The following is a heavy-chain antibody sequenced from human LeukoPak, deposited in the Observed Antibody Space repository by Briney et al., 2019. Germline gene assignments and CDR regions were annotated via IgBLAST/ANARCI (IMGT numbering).Heavy chain of an antibody. CDR2: ISGSGGPT. CDR3: AKDLVPRGAFDI. D-gene: IGHD3-10*01. J-gene: IGHJ3*02. V-gene: IGHV3-23*01. CDR1: GFTFSNYA. Sequence: GGSLRLSCVVSGFTFSNYAMSWVRQAPGKGLEWVSVISGSGGPTYYADSVKGRFTISRDNSKNTLYLQMNSLRAEDTAVYYCAKDLVPRGAFDIWGQGTMVTVSS.